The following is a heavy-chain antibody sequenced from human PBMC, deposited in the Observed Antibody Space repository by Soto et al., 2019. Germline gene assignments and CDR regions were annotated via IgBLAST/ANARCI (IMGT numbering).Heavy chain of an antibody. CDR3: ARDGGDYDILTGSLYYFDY. V-gene: IGHV1-46*03. CDR1: GYTFTSYY. CDR2: INPSGGST. J-gene: IGHJ4*02. Sequence: ASVKVSCKASGYTFTSYYMHWVLQAPGQGLEWMGIINPSGGSTSYAQKFQGRVTMTRDTSTSTVYMELSSLRSEDTAVYYCARDGGDYDILTGSLYYFDYWGQGTLVTVSS. D-gene: IGHD3-9*01.